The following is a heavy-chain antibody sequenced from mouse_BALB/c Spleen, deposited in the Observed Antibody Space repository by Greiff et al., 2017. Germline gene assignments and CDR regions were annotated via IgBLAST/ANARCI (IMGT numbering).Heavy chain of an antibody. CDR2: IWSGGST. V-gene: IGHV2-4-1*01. CDR1: GFSLTSYG. Sequence: VQLQQSGPGLVQPSQSLSITCTVSGFSLTSYGVHWVRQSPGKGLEWLGVIWSGGSTDYNAAFISRLSISKDNSKSQVFFKMNSLQADDTAIYYCASIGTEDYYFDYWGQGTTLTVSS. J-gene: IGHJ2*01. CDR3: ASIGTEDYYFDY. D-gene: IGHD2-14*01.